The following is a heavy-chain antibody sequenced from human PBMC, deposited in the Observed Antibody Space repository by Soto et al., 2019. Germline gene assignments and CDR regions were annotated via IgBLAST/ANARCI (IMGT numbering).Heavy chain of an antibody. CDR2: ISAYNGNT. J-gene: IGHJ4*02. V-gene: IGHV1-18*01. D-gene: IGHD3-22*01. CDR3: ARVSYYDSSGYYLGDY. Sequence: QVQLVQSGAEVKKPGASVKVSCKASGYTFTSYGISWVRQAPGQGLEWMGWISAYNGNTNYAQKLQGRVTMTTDTSPSTAYMELRSLRADDTAVYYCARVSYYDSSGYYLGDYWGQGTLVTVSS. CDR1: GYTFTSYG.